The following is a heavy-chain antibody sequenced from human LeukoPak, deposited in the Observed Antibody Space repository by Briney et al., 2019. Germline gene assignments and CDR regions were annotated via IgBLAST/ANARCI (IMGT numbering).Heavy chain of an antibody. CDR3: ARDDSIEQWLVPFDY. CDR1: RYTFTGYY. CDR2: INPNSGGT. Sequence: ASVKVSCKASRYTFTGYYMHWVRQAPGQGLEWMGWINPNSGGTNYAQKFQGRVTMTRDTSISTAYMELSRLRSDDTAVYYCARDDSIEQWLVPFDYWGQGTLVTVSS. D-gene: IGHD6-19*01. J-gene: IGHJ4*02. V-gene: IGHV1-2*02.